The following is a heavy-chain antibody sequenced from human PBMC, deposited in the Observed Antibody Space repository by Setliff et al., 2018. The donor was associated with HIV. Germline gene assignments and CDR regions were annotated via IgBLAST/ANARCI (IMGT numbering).Heavy chain of an antibody. D-gene: IGHD3-22*01. V-gene: IGHV3-30*07. CDR2: ITYDGSRT. Sequence: GGSLRLSCVASGFSFSNFAMHWVRQAPGKGLEWVSVITYDGSRTYYADSVKGRFTISRDSAKNSLYLQMNSLRAEDTAVYYCARGPHDYFESSRNGNFHHWGQGTLVTVSS. CDR3: ARGPHDYFESSRNGNFHH. J-gene: IGHJ1*01. CDR1: GFSFSNFA.